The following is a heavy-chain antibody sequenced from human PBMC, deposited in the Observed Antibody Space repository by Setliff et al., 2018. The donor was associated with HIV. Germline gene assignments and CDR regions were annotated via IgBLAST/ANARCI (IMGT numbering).Heavy chain of an antibody. CDR1: GFTFSDHY. V-gene: IGHV3-72*01. J-gene: IGHJ6*03. CDR2: SRNKANSYTT. Sequence: GGSLRLSCAASGFTFSDHYMDWARQAPGKGLEWVGRSRNKANSYTTEYAASVKGRFTISRDDSKNSLYLQMNSLKTEDTAVYYCARGRLLWSGSYYYYYMDVWGKGTTVTVSS. D-gene: IGHD3-10*01. CDR3: ARGRLLWSGSYYYYYMDV.